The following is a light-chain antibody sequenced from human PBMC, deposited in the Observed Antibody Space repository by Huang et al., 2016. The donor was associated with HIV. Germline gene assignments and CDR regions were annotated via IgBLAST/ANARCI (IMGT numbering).Light chain of an antibody. Sequence: AIWITQSPSSLSASTGDRVNITCRASQDIRSYLAWYQQRTGEAPKFLIHADSTLQGWVPSRYIGSVSGPDFTLTISCLQSEYFATYFCQLYYDYPPTFGQGTRLEIK. CDR2: ADS. CDR1: QDIRSY. V-gene: IGKV1-8*01. J-gene: IGKJ5*01. CDR3: QLYYDYPPT.